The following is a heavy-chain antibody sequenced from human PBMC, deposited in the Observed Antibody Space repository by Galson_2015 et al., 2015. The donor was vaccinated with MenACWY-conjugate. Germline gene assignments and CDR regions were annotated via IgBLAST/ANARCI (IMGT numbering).Heavy chain of an antibody. Sequence: SLRLSCAASGFTFGDYAMSWFRQAPGKGLEWVGFIRSKAYGGTTEYAASVKGRFTISRDDSKSIAYLQMNSLKTEDTAVYYCTRDHERWAIAAAGNDYWGQGTLVTVSS. J-gene: IGHJ4*02. CDR2: IRSKAYGGTT. CDR1: GFTFGDYA. V-gene: IGHV3-49*03. CDR3: TRDHERWAIAAAGNDY. D-gene: IGHD6-13*01.